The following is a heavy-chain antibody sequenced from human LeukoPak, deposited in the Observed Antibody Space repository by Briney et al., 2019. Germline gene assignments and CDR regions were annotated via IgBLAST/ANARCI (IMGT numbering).Heavy chain of an antibody. CDR2: ISGSGGST. Sequence: PGGSLRLSCAASVFTFSSYAMSWVRQAPGKGLEWVSAISGSGGSTYYADSVKGRFTISRDNSKNTLYPQMNSLRAEDTAVYYCARGGYSGYVTFDYWGQGTLVTVSS. CDR3: ARGGYSGYVTFDY. D-gene: IGHD5-12*01. CDR1: VFTFSSYA. J-gene: IGHJ4*02. V-gene: IGHV3-23*01.